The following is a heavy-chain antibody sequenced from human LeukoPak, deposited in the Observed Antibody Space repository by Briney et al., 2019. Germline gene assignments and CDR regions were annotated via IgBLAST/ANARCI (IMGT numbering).Heavy chain of an antibody. J-gene: IGHJ3*02. CDR1: GFAFNTYA. V-gene: IGHV4-34*01. CDR2: INHSGST. CDR3: ARGSGDYENYAFDI. Sequence: GSLRLSCAASGFAFNTYAMSWIRQPPGKGLEWIGEINHSGSTNYNPSLKSRVTISADTSKNQFSLKLSSVTAADTAVYYCARGSGDYENYAFDIWGQGTMVTVSS. D-gene: IGHD4-17*01.